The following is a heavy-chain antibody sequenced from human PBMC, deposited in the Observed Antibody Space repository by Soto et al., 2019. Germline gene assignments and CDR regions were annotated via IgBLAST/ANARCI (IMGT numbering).Heavy chain of an antibody. CDR2: IYYSGST. CDR1: GGSISSYY. CDR3: ARGKETGTNFDS. J-gene: IGHJ4*02. Sequence: SETLSLTCTVSGGSISSYYWSWIRQPPGKGLEWIGYIYYSGSTNYNPSLKSRVTISVDTSKNQFSLKLSSGTAADPAVYSGARGKETGTNFDSGGKGTLVTVSS. D-gene: IGHD1-1*01. V-gene: IGHV4-59*12.